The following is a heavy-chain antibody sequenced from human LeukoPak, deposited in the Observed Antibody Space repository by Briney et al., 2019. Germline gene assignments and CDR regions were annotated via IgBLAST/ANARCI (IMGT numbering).Heavy chain of an antibody. Sequence: GGSLRLSCAASGFTFSSYAMSWVRQAPGKGLEWVSAISGSGGSTYYADSVKGRFTISRDNSKNTPYLQMNSLRAEDTAVYYCAKDYDYVWGSYRNNWFDPWGQGTLVTVSS. J-gene: IGHJ5*02. CDR2: ISGSGGST. D-gene: IGHD3-16*02. CDR3: AKDYDYVWGSYRNNWFDP. V-gene: IGHV3-23*01. CDR1: GFTFSSYA.